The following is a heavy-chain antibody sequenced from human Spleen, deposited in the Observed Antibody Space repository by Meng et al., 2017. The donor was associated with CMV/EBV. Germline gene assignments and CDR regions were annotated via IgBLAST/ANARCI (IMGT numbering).Heavy chain of an antibody. D-gene: IGHD3-3*01. CDR3: ARGPQVGVIIIRFKSPWFDP. CDR1: GYSFTGYL. Sequence: ASVKVSCKASGYSFTGYLMHWVRQAPGQGLEWMGWINPNSGGTSYAQKFQGRVTMTRDTPITTAYMELSSLRSDDTAVYYCARGPQVGVIIIRFKSPWFDPWGQGTLVTVSS. J-gene: IGHJ5*02. CDR2: INPNSGGT. V-gene: IGHV1-2*02.